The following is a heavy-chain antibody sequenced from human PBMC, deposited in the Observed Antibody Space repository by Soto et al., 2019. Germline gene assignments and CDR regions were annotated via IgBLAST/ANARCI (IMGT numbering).Heavy chain of an antibody. V-gene: IGHV3-30*18. CDR1: GFTFSSYG. D-gene: IGHD5-12*01. CDR3: AKSASGYDTPDAFDI. CDR2: ISYDGSNK. Sequence: GGSLRLSCAASGFTFSSYGMHWVRQAPGKGLEWVAVISYDGSNKYYADSVKGRFTISRDNSKNTLYLQMNSLRAEDTAVYYCAKSASGYDTPDAFDIWGQGTMVT. J-gene: IGHJ3*02.